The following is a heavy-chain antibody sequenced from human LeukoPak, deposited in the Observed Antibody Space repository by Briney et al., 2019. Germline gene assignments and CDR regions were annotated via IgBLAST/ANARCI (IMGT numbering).Heavy chain of an antibody. CDR1: GGSFSGYY. V-gene: IGHV4-34*01. CDR2: INHSGST. Sequence: SETLSLTCAVYGGSFSGYYWSWIRQPPGKGLEWIGEINHSGSTNYNPSLKSRVTISVDTSKNQFSLKLSSVTAADTAVYYCARVGGYGGDYWGQGTLVTVSS. J-gene: IGHJ4*02. CDR3: ARVGGYGGDY. D-gene: IGHD4-23*01.